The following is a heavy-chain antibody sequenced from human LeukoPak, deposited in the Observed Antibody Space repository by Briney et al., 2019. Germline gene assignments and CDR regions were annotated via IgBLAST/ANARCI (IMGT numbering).Heavy chain of an antibody. Sequence: SVKVSCKASGGTFSSYTISWVRQAPGQGLEWMGRIIPILGIANYAQKFQGRVTITADKSTSTAYMELSSLRSEDTAVYYCARGQSFWSGLIPDYWGQGTLVTVSS. D-gene: IGHD3-3*01. J-gene: IGHJ4*02. CDR2: IIPILGIA. CDR3: ARGQSFWSGLIPDY. CDR1: GGTFSSYT. V-gene: IGHV1-69*02.